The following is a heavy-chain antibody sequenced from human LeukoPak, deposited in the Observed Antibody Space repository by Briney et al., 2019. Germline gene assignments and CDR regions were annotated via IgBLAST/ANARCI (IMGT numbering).Heavy chain of an antibody. CDR1: GFTFSSYG. V-gene: IGHV3-30*02. Sequence: PGGSLRLSCATSGFTFSSYGMHWLRRAPGKGLEWVAFIRYDGSNKYYADSVKGRFTISRDNSKDTLFLQMNSLRAEDTAVYYCAKEKNSGWHDAFDIWGQGTMVTVSS. J-gene: IGHJ3*02. D-gene: IGHD6-19*01. CDR2: IRYDGSNK. CDR3: AKEKNSGWHDAFDI.